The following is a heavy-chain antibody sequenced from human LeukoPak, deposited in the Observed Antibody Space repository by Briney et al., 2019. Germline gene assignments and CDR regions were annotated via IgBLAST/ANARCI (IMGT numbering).Heavy chain of an antibody. D-gene: IGHD3-3*01. CDR2: INPNSGGT. V-gene: IGHV1-2*02. J-gene: IGHJ6*02. CDR1: GYTFTGYY. CDR3: ARVNYYDFWSGAYGMDV. Sequence: GASVTVSCKASGYTFTGYYMHWVRQAPGQGLEWMGWINPNSGGTNYAQKFQGRVTMTRDTSISTAYMELSRLRSDDTAVYYCARVNYYDFWSGAYGMDVWGQGTTVTVSS.